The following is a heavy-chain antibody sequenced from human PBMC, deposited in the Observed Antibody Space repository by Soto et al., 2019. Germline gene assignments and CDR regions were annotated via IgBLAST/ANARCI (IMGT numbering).Heavy chain of an antibody. V-gene: IGHV6-1*01. D-gene: IGHD6-19*01. CDR2: TYYRSKWYY. Sequence: QVQLQQSGPGLVKPSQTLSLTCAISGDSVSSNSAAWNWVRLSPSRGLEWLGRTYYRSKWYYDYAVSVKSRIIINPDTSQNHFSLQLNSVTPADTAVYYCARAQRSGAVAWFDPWGQGTLVTVSS. CDR1: GDSVSSNSAA. J-gene: IGHJ5*02. CDR3: ARAQRSGAVAWFDP.